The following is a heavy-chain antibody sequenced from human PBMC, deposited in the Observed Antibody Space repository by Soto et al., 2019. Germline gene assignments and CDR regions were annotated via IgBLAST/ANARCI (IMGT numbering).Heavy chain of an antibody. J-gene: IGHJ5*02. CDR2: IYHMGGT. V-gene: IGHV4-59*03. CDR1: GASLNSDY. Sequence: SETLSLTCTVSGASLNSDYWSWIRQSPGKGLEWIGYIYHMGGTDYNPSLKSRVTISIDKSKNQFSLNLRSVTAADTAVYFCARFTYKSGFNWFDPWGQGTQVTVTS. D-gene: IGHD5-12*01. CDR3: ARFTYKSGFNWFDP.